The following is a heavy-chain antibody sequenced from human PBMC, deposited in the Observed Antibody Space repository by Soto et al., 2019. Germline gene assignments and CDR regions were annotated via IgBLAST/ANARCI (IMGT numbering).Heavy chain of an antibody. J-gene: IGHJ6*02. Sequence: QVQLVESGGGVVQPGRSLRLSCAASGFTFSSYAMHWVRQAPGKGLEWVAVISYDGSNKYYADSVKGRFTISRDNSKNTLYLQMNSLRAEDTAICYCARGENHWGSIGYDGMDVWGQGTTVTVSS. CDR2: ISYDGSNK. V-gene: IGHV3-30-3*01. CDR3: ARGENHWGSIGYDGMDV. D-gene: IGHD7-27*01. CDR1: GFTFSSYA.